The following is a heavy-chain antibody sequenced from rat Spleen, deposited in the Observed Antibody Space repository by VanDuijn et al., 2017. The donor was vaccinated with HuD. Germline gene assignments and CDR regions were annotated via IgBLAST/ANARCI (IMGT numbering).Heavy chain of an antibody. CDR3: AREDYYNGNWYFDF. CDR1: GFTFSDYN. J-gene: IGHJ1*01. D-gene: IGHD1-1*01. Sequence: EVQLVESGGGLVQPGRSLKLSCAASGFTFSDYNMAWVRQAPKKGLEWVATIIYDGSRTYYRDSVKGRFTISRDNAKSSLYLQMNSLKSEDTATYYCAREDYYNGNWYFDFWGPGTMVTVSS. CDR2: IIYDGSRT. V-gene: IGHV5S10*01.